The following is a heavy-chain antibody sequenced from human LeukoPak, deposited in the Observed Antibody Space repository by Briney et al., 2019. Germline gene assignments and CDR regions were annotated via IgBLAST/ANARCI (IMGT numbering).Heavy chain of an antibody. CDR2: IYYSGST. CDR3: AKTELLRYFDWTTFGSFDI. V-gene: IGHV4-59*01. J-gene: IGHJ3*02. D-gene: IGHD3-9*01. Sequence: SETLSLTCTVSGGSISSYYWSWVRQPPGKGLEWIGYIYYSGSTNYNPSLKSRVTISVDTSKNQFSLKLSSVTAADTAVYYCAKTELLRYFDWTTFGSFDIWGQGTMVTVSS. CDR1: GGSISSYY.